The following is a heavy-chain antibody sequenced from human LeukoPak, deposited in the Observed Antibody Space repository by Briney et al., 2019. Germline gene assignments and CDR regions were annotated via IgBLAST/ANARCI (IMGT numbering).Heavy chain of an antibody. J-gene: IGHJ4*02. V-gene: IGHV3-30*02. CDR3: AKVSSSWYEYYFDY. CDR1: GFTFSSYG. Sequence: GGSLRLSCAASGFTFSSYGMHWVRQAPGKGLEWVAFIRYDGSNKYYADSVKGRFTISRNNSKNTLYLQMNSLRAEDTAVYYCAKVSSSWYEYYFDYWGQGTLVTVSS. CDR2: IRYDGSNK. D-gene: IGHD6-13*01.